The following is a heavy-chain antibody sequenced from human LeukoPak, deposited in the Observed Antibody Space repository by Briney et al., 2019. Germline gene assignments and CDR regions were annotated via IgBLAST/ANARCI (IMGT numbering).Heavy chain of an antibody. D-gene: IGHD3-10*01. J-gene: IGHJ6*03. Sequence: PGGSLRLSCAASGFTFDDYAMHWVRQAPGKGLEWVSGISWNSGSIGYADSVKGRFTISRDNAKNTLYLQMNSLVAEDTAVYYCAREDWDYHYTSGSLDYDYYYYLDVWGKGTTVTVSS. CDR2: ISWNSGSI. CDR3: AREDWDYHYTSGSLDYDYYYYLDV. CDR1: GFTFDDYA. V-gene: IGHV3-9*01.